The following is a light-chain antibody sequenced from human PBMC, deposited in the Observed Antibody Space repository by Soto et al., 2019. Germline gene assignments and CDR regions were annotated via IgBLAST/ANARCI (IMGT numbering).Light chain of an antibody. CDR3: GTYPLSRVV. CDR1: SSDVGSYNL. J-gene: IGLJ1*01. Sequence: QSVLTQPASVSGSPGQSITISCTGTSSDVGSYNLVSWYQQHPGKAPKLMIYEVSKRPSGVSNRFSGSKSGNTASLTISGLQAEDDADANTGTYPLSRVVFGTGTKVTVL. CDR2: EVS. V-gene: IGLV2-23*02.